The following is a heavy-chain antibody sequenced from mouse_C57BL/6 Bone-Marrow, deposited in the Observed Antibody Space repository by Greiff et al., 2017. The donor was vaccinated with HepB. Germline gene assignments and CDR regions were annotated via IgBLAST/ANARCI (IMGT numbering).Heavy chain of an antibody. CDR3: ASLLDAY. J-gene: IGHJ3*01. D-gene: IGHD2-1*01. CDR2: IYPRSGNT. Sequence: QVQRQQSGAELARPGASVKLSCKASGYTFTSYGISWVKQRTGQGLEWIGEIYPRSGNTYYNVKFKGKATLTADKSSSTAYMELRSLTSEDSAVYFCASLLDAYWGQGTLVTVSA. CDR1: GYTFTSYG. V-gene: IGHV1-81*01.